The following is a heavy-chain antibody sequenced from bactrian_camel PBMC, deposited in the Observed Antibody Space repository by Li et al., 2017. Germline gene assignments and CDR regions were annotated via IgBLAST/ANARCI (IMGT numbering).Heavy chain of an antibody. Sequence: HVQLVESGGGSVQAGGSLTLSCASADYTISTYYRVFCMGWFRQAPGKGREGVASIDARGVTQYADFVKGRFTISRDSSETTLYLQMDSLKPEDTAMYYCAADPGSGGSCSPNLPLTTDANYFVGQGTQVTVS. V-gene: IGHV3-2*01. J-gene: IGHJ4*01. CDR1: DYTISTYY. CDR2: IDARGVT. D-gene: IGHD2*01.